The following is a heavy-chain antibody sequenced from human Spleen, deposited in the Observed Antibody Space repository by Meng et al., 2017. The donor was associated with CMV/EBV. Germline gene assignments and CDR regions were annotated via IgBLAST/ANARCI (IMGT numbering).Heavy chain of an antibody. Sequence: GESLKISCAASGFTFSSYWMHWVRQAPGKGLVWVSRINSDGSSTSYADSVKGRFTISRDNAKNTLYLQMNSLRAEDTAVYYCAKDIDPLFVVVISGAFDIWGQGTMVTVSS. CDR3: AKDIDPLFVVVISGAFDI. V-gene: IGHV3-74*01. J-gene: IGHJ3*02. CDR2: INSDGSST. CDR1: GFTFSSYW. D-gene: IGHD2-21*01.